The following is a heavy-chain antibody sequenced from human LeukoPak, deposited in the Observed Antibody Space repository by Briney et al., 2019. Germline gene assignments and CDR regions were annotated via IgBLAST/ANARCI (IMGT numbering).Heavy chain of an antibody. CDR2: IYYSGST. J-gene: IGHJ4*02. CDR3: ARQGYSAYEILDY. D-gene: IGHD5-12*01. CDR1: GGSISSYY. V-gene: IGHV4-59*08. Sequence: KPSETLSLTCTVSGGSISSYYWSWIPQPPGKGLEWIGYIYYSGSTNYSPSLKSRVTISVDTSKNQFSLKLSSVTAADTAVYYCARQGYSAYEILDYWGQGTLVTVSS.